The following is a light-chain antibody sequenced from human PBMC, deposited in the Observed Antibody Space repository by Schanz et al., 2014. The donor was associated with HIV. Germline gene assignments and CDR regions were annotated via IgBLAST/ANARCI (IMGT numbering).Light chain of an antibody. J-gene: IGLJ2*01. V-gene: IGLV2-11*01. Sequence: QSALTQPRSVSGSPGQSVTISCTGTSSDVGGYNYVSWYQQHPGKAPKLMIYEVTKRPSGVPDRFSGSKSGNTASLTISGLQAEDEADYYCSSYTSSYSVLFGGGTKLTVL. CDR1: SSDVGGYNY. CDR2: EVT. CDR3: SSYTSSYSVL.